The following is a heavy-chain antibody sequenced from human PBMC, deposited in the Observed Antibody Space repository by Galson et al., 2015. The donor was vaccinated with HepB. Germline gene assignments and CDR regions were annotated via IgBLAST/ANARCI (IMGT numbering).Heavy chain of an antibody. CDR2: IIPIFGTA. CDR3: ARDVGPPGDYDSSGPPDYYYYGMDV. D-gene: IGHD3-22*01. CDR1: GGTFSSYA. J-gene: IGHJ6*02. Sequence: SVKVSCKASGGTFSSYAISWVRQAPEQGLEWMGGIIPIFGTANYAQKFQGRVTITADESTSTAYMELSSLRSEDTAVYYCARDVGPPGDYDSSGPPDYYYYGMDVWGQGTTVTVSS. V-gene: IGHV1-69*13.